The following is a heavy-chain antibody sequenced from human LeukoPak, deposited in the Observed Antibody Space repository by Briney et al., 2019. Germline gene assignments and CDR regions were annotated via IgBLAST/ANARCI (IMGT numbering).Heavy chain of an antibody. D-gene: IGHD4/OR15-4a*01. CDR2: VSRTGSTK. J-gene: IGHJ4*02. CDR1: GFTFSSFA. CDR3: ARGTAGAYDY. Sequence: GGSLRLSCVASGFTFSSFALDWVRQAPGRGLEWISVVSRTGSTKYYADSVKGRFTISRDNAKNSLYLQMNSLRAEDTAMYYCARGTAGAYDYWGQGTLVTVSS. V-gene: IGHV3-48*04.